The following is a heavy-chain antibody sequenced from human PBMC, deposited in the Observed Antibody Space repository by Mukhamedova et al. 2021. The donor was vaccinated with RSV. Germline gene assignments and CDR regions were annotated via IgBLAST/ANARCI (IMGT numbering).Heavy chain of an antibody. CDR2: TRNKANSYTT. CDR3: ARENPGTTAAFDY. V-gene: IGHV3-72*01. J-gene: IGHJ4*02. Sequence: VRRAPGKGLEWVGRTRNKANSYTTEYAASVKGRFTISRDDSKNSLYLQMNSLKTEDTAVYYCARENPGTTAAFDYWGQGTLVTVS. D-gene: IGHD1-1*01.